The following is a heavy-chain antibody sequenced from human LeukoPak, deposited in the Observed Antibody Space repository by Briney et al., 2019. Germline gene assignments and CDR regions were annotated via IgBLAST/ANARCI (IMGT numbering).Heavy chain of an antibody. J-gene: IGHJ4*02. CDR2: ISSDGRT. CDR1: GFTINNYA. CDR3: AKAASGNWNDVSDY. V-gene: IGHV3-23*01. D-gene: IGHD1-1*01. Sequence: PGGSLRLSCAASGFTINNYAMSWVRQAPGEGLEWVGAISSDGRTLYADSVKGRFTISRDSYRNTLFLQMNSLRAEDTAVYYCAKAASGNWNDVSDYWGQGTLVTVSS.